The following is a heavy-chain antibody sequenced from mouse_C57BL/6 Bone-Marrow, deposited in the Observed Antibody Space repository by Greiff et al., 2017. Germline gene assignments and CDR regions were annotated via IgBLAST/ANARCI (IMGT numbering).Heavy chain of an antibody. J-gene: IGHJ3*01. D-gene: IGHD2-2*01. CDR2: IYPGAGDS. CDR1: GYAFSSSW. V-gene: IGHV1-82*01. CDR3: GRGGYDAWFAY. Sequence: QVQLQQSGPELVQPGASVKISCTASGYAFSSSWMNWVKQRPGKGLEWFGRIYPGAGDSNYNGKFTGKGTLTADKSSSTAYMQLSSLTSEDSAVYFCGRGGYDAWFAYWGQGTLVTVSA.